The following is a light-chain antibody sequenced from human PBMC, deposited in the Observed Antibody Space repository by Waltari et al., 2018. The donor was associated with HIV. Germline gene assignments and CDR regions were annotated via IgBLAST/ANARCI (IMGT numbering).Light chain of an antibody. CDR2: DAS. CDR3: QQRFNLPPWT. J-gene: IGKJ1*01. V-gene: IGKV3-11*01. CDR1: QSVGNF. Sequence: EIVLTQPPATLSSSPAERATLPCRASQSVGNFLAWYQQKPGQAPRLLIYDASNRATGVPARFSASGSGTDFTLTISSLEPDDFAVYYCQQRFNLPPWTFGLGTKV.